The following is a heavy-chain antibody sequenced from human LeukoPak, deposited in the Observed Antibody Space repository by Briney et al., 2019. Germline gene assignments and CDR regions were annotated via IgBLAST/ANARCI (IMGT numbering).Heavy chain of an antibody. D-gene: IGHD5-24*01. CDR2: IYYSGST. CDR3: ARGRWLQSYYFDY. V-gene: IGHV4-59*01. Sequence: SETLSLTCTVSGGAISSYYWSWIRQPPGKGVEWIGYIYYSGSTNYNPSLKSRVTISVDTTKNQSSLKLSSVPAADTAVYYCARGRWLQSYYFDYWGQGTLVTVSS. J-gene: IGHJ4*02. CDR1: GGAISSYY.